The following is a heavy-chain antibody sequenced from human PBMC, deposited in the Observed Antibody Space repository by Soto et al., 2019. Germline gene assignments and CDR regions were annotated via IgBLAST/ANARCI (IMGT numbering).Heavy chain of an antibody. CDR1: GFTFTSSA. V-gene: IGHV1-58*01. J-gene: IGHJ6*02. CDR3: AATTYDFWSGYALNYYYYGMDV. D-gene: IGHD3-3*01. Sequence: SLKVSCKASGFTFTSSAVQWVRQARGQRLEWIGWIVVGSGNTNYAQKFQERVTITRDMSTSTAYMELSSLRSEDTAVYYCAATTYDFWSGYALNYYYYGMDVWGQGTTVTVSS. CDR2: IVVGSGNT.